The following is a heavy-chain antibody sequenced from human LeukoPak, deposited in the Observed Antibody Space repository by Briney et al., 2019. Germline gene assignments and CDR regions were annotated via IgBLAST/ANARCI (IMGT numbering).Heavy chain of an antibody. CDR3: ARVRYYYGSGSYSDFDY. V-gene: IGHV1-2*02. D-gene: IGHD3-10*01. J-gene: IGHJ4*02. Sequence: ASVKVSCKASGYTFTGYYMHWVRQAPGQGLEWMGWINTNSGGTNYAQKFQGRVTMTRDTSISTAYMELSRLRSDDTAVYYCARVRYYYGSGSYSDFDYWGQGTLVTVSS. CDR2: INTNSGGT. CDR1: GYTFTGYY.